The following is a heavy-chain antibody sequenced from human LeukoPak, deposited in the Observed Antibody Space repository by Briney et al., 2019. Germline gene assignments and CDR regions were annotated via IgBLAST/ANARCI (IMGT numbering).Heavy chain of an antibody. J-gene: IGHJ4*02. CDR3: ARGWYYYDSSGYYPFDS. V-gene: IGHV3-30*19. Sequence: GRSLRLSCAASGFTFSSYGMHWVRQAPGKGLEWVSDISYDGSNKYYADSVEGRFTISRDNSNNTLYLQMNSLRAEDTAVYYCARGWYYYDSSGYYPFDSWGQGTLVTVSS. CDR2: ISYDGSNK. D-gene: IGHD3-22*01. CDR1: GFTFSSYG.